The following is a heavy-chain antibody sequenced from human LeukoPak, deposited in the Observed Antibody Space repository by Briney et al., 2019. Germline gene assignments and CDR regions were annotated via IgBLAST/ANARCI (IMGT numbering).Heavy chain of an antibody. CDR2: IYSGGST. CDR3: ARDGTRKFDTVTGYYYYYGMDV. CDR1: GFTVSSNY. D-gene: IGHD4-17*01. V-gene: IGHV3-66*01. Sequence: PGGSLRLSCAASGFTVSSNYMSWVRQAPGKGLEWVSVIYSGGSTYYADSVKGRFTISRDNSKNTLYLQMNSLRAEDTAVYYCARDGTRKFDTVTGYYYYYGMDVWGQGTTVTVSS. J-gene: IGHJ6*02.